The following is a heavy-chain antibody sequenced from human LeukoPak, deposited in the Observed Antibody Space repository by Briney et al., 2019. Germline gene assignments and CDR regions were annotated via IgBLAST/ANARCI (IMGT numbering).Heavy chain of an antibody. CDR2: AYYTSKWIT. J-gene: IGHJ5*02. V-gene: IGHV6-1*01. CDR1: GDSVSIDTTA. Sequence: SQTLSLTCAISGDSVSIDTTAWNWIRQSPSRGLEWLGRAYYTSKWITNYAVSVRGRITVNPDTSKNQFSLHLNSVTPEDTAVYYCARRLTQYDCFNPWGQGILVTVSS. D-gene: IGHD2-2*01. CDR3: ARRLTQYDCFNP.